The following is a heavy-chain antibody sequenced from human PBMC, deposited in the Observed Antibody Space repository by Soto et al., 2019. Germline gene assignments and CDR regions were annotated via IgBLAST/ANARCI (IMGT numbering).Heavy chain of an antibody. J-gene: IGHJ4*02. V-gene: IGHV4-34*01. Sequence: SETLSLTCAVCGGSFSGYYWSWIRQPPGKGLEWIGDINHSGSTNYNPSLKSRVTISIDVSKNQFSLSLRSLTAADTAVYYCARSREFDYWSQGTLVTVSS. CDR1: GGSFSGYY. CDR2: INHSGST. CDR3: ARSREFDY.